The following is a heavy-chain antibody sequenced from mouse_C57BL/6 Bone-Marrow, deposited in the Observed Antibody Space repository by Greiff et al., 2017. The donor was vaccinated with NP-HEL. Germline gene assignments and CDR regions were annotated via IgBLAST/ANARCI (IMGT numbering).Heavy chain of an antibody. CDR3: ARVCYYGSNGFDY. CDR1: GFTFSSYA. D-gene: IGHD1-1*01. CDR2: ISDGGSYT. V-gene: IGHV5-4*01. J-gene: IGHJ2*01. Sequence: EVQRVESGGGLVKPGGSLKLSCAASGFTFSSYAMSWVRQTPEKRLEWVATISDGGSYTYYPDNVKGRFTISRDNAKNNLYLQMGHLKSEDTAMYYCARVCYYGSNGFDYWGQGTTLTVSS.